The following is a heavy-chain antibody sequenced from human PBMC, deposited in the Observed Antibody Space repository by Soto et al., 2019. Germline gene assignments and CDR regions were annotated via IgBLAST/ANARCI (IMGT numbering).Heavy chain of an antibody. CDR3: AKDKSPSIRLPCTEDY. Sequence: GGSLRLSCAASGFTFSSYAMSWVRQAPGKGLEWVSAISGSGGSTYYADSVKGRFTISRDNSKNTLYLQMNSLRAEDTAVYYCAKDKSPSIRLPCTEDYWGQGTLVTVSS. CDR2: ISGSGGST. CDR1: GFTFSSYA. V-gene: IGHV3-23*01. J-gene: IGHJ4*02. D-gene: IGHD2-8*01.